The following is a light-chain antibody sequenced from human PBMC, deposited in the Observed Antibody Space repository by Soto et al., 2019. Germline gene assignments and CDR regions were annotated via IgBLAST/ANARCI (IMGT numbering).Light chain of an antibody. J-gene: IGLJ2*01. Sequence: QSALTQPASVSGSPGQSITISCTGTSSDVGASNYVSWYQQHPGEAPKLMISDVTDRPSGVSYRFSGSKSGSTASLTISGLQAEDEADYFCTSYTTNSTVVFGGGTKLPS. CDR1: SSDVGASNY. V-gene: IGLV2-14*03. CDR2: DVT. CDR3: TSYTTNSTVV.